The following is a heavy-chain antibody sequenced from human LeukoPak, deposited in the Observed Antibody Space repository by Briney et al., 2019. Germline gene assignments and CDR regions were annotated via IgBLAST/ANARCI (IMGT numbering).Heavy chain of an antibody. D-gene: IGHD2-15*01. Sequence: GASVTVSFKASVGTFSRYAISGVRQAPGQGVEWVGGIIPIFGTANYAQKFKARVTTTADESTSTAYMELSSLRSEDTAVYYCARGPFGGSPRTRYYYYMDVWGKGTTVTVSS. CDR1: VGTFSRYA. CDR2: IIPIFGTA. CDR3: ARGPFGGSPRTRYYYYMDV. J-gene: IGHJ6*03. V-gene: IGHV1-69*13.